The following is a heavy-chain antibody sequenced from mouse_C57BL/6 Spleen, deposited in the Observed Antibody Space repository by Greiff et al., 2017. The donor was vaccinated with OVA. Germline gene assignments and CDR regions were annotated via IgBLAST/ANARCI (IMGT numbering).Heavy chain of an antibody. CDR2: IDPSDSYT. J-gene: IGHJ3*01. V-gene: IGHV1-50*01. CDR1: GYTFTSYW. Sequence: VQLQQPGAELVKPGASVKLSCKASGYTFTSYWMQWVKQRPGQGLEWIGEIDPSDSYTNYNQKFKGKATLTVDTSSSTAYMQLSSLTSEDSAVYYCARRENLWFAYWGQGTLVTVSA. CDR3: ARRENLWFAY.